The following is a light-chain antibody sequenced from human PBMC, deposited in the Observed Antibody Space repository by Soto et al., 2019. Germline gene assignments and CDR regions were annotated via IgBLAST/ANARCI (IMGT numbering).Light chain of an antibody. J-gene: IGKJ3*01. CDR3: QQYNNWQPFT. V-gene: IGKV3-15*01. Sequence: EIVMTQSPATLSVSPGERATLSCRASQSVSSNLAWYQQKPGQAPRLLIYGASTRATGIPARFSGSGSGTEFTLTIRSLHSEDFAVYYCQQYNNWQPFTFGPGTKVDIK. CDR1: QSVSSN. CDR2: GAS.